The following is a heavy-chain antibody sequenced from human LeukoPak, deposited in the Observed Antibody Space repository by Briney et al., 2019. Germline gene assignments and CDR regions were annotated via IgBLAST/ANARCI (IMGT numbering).Heavy chain of an antibody. D-gene: IGHD3-16*02. CDR3: ARDPEGYDYVWGSYRSNWFDP. CDR2: IIPIFGTA. CDR1: GGTFSSYA. V-gene: IGHV1-69*13. Sequence: SVKVSCKASGGTFSSYAISWVRQAPGQGLEWMGGIIPIFGTANYAQKFQGRVTITADESTSTAYMELSSLRSEDTAVYYCARDPEGYDYVWGSYRSNWFDPWGQRTLVTVSS. J-gene: IGHJ5*02.